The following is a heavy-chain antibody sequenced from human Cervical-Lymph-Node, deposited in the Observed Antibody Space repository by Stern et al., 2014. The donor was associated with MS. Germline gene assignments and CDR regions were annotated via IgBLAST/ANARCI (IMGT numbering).Heavy chain of an antibody. Sequence: VQLVESGAEVKKPGSSVKVSCKASGGTFSSYAISWVRQAPGQGLEWMGGIIPIVGTANYAQKFQGRVTITADESTSTAYMELSSLRSEDTAVYYCARDPGWYKVYYYGMDVWGQGTTVTVSS. V-gene: IGHV1-69*01. CDR1: GGTFSSYA. J-gene: IGHJ6*02. D-gene: IGHD6-19*01. CDR2: IIPIVGTA. CDR3: ARDPGWYKVYYYGMDV.